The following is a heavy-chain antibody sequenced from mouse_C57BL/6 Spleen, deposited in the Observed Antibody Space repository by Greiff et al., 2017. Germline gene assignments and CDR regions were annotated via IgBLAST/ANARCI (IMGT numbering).Heavy chain of an antibody. V-gene: IGHV5-4*01. D-gene: IGHD2-13*01. CDR3: AREGDNDYSYFDY. CDR2: ISDGGSYT. J-gene: IGHJ2*01. Sequence: EVQLVESGGGLVKPGGSLKLSCAASGFTFSSYAMSWVRQTPEKRLEWVATISDGGSYTYYPDNVKGRFTISRDNAKNNLYLQMSQLKSEDTAMYYCAREGDNDYSYFDYWGQGTTLTVSS. CDR1: GFTFSSYA.